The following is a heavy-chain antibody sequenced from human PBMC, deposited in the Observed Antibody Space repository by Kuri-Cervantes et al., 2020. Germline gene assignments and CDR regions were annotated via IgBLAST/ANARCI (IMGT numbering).Heavy chain of an antibody. CDR3: ARDLFGYYYYYMGV. CDR1: GFTFSSYG. CDR2: ISYDGSNK. V-gene: IGHV3-30*03. J-gene: IGHJ6*03. D-gene: IGHD3-3*01. Sequence: GESLKISCAASGFTFSSYGMHWVRQAPGKGLEWVAVISYDGSNKYYADSVKGRFTISRDNAKNSLYLQMNSLRAEDTAVYYCARDLFGYYYYYMGVWGKGTTVTVSS.